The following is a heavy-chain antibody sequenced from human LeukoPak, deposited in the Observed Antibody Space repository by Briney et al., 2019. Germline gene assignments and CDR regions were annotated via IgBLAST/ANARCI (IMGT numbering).Heavy chain of an antibody. D-gene: IGHD3-10*01. Sequence: SETLSLTCAVCGGSFSGYYWSWIRQPPGKGLKWIGEINHSGSTNYNPSLKSRVTISVDTSKNQFSLKLSSVTAADTAVYYCAIRRGGSGSYSARYFQHWGQGTLVTVSS. CDR2: INHSGST. V-gene: IGHV4-34*01. CDR3: AIRRGGSGSYSARYFQH. J-gene: IGHJ1*01. CDR1: GGSFSGYY.